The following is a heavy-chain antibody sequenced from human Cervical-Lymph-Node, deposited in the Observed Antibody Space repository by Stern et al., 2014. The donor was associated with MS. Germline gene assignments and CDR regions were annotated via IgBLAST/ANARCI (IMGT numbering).Heavy chain of an antibody. CDR2: IIPILSIT. CDR1: GGTFSSSG. J-gene: IGHJ5*02. D-gene: IGHD4-17*01. Sequence: VQLVESGSEVKKPGSSGRVSCKASGGTFSSSGISWGRQAPGQGLEWMGRIIPILSITNYAQNFQGRVTITADKSTSTAYMELSSLRSEDTAVYYCATLGVTTGDFDPWGQGTLVTVSS. CDR3: ATLGVTTGDFDP. V-gene: IGHV1-69*09.